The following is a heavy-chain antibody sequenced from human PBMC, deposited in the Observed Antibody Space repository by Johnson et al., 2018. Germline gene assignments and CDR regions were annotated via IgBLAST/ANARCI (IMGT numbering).Heavy chain of an antibody. CDR1: GFTFSSYG. J-gene: IGHJ3*02. CDR3: AGDKTEVHDAFDI. CDR2: IWYDGSNK. Sequence: QVQLVQSGGGVVQPRRSLTLSCAASGFTFSSYGLHWVRQAPGKGLEWVALIWYDGSNKYYADSVKGRFTISRDNSKKTRYLQMNSLRAEDTAVYYCAGDKTEVHDAFDIWGQGTMVTVSS. V-gene: IGHV3-33*01. D-gene: IGHD3-10*01.